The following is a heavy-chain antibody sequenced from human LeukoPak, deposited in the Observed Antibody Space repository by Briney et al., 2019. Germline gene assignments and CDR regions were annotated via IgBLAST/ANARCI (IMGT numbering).Heavy chain of an antibody. Sequence: GGSLRLSCEGSGFTFSRYAMTWVRQAPRRGLEWVAVISGRGGSIYYANSVKGRFTISRDNSKNTLYLQMDSLRVEDSAVYFCAKDDQEGYSYGHNFDYWGQGTLVIVSS. V-gene: IGHV3-23*01. CDR2: ISGRGGSI. D-gene: IGHD5-18*01. J-gene: IGHJ4*02. CDR3: AKDDQEGYSYGHNFDY. CDR1: GFTFSRYA.